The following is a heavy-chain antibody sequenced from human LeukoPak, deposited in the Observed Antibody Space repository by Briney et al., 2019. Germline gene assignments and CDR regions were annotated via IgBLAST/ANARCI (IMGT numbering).Heavy chain of an antibody. Sequence: ASVKVSCKASGYTFTRYGISWVRQAPGQGLEWMGWISAYNGNTDYAQKLHGRVTLATGTSTSTAYMELRSLRSDDTAVYYCAREGLDILTGYPHDYWGQGTLSPSPQ. CDR3: AREGLDILTGYPHDY. CDR2: ISAYNGNT. D-gene: IGHD3-9*01. V-gene: IGHV1-18*01. CDR1: GYTFTRYG. J-gene: IGHJ4*02.